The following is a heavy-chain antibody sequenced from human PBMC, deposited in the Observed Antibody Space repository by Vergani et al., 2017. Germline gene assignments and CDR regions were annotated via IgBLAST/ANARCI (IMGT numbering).Heavy chain of an antibody. CDR2: IKSKTDGGTT. CDR1: GFTFSNAW. D-gene: IGHD2-2*01. Sequence: EVQLVETGGGLIQPGGSLRLSCAASGFTFSNAWMSWVRQAPGKGLEWVGRIKSKTDGGTTEYAAPVKDRFTISRDDSKNTLYLQMNSLKTEDTAVYYCTTDRAGGYCSSTSCSIFDYWGQGTLVTVSS. V-gene: IGHV3-15*01. CDR3: TTDRAGGYCSSTSCSIFDY. J-gene: IGHJ4*02.